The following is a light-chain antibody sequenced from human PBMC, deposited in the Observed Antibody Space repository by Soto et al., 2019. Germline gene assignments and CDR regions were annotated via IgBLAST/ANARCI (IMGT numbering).Light chain of an antibody. Sequence: QSALTQPASVYGSPGQSITISCTGTSSDIGAYNFVSWYQQHPGKAPKLMLYDVNIRPSGVSNRFSGSKSGNTASLTISGLQAEDEADYYCTSCTTSTTMIFGGGTKLTVL. CDR2: DVN. CDR3: TSCTTSTTMI. J-gene: IGLJ2*01. V-gene: IGLV2-14*03. CDR1: SSDIGAYNF.